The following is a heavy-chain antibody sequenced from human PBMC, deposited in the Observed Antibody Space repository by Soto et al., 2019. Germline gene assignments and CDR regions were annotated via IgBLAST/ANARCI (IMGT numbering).Heavy chain of an antibody. CDR3: ARVMGYSGYDLSLSRLDS. CDR2: IIPILGIA. J-gene: IGHJ5*01. D-gene: IGHD5-12*01. Sequence: SVKVSCKASGGTFSSYTISWVRQAPGQGLEWMGRIIPILGIANYAQKFQGRVTITADKSTSTAYMELSSLRSEDTAVYYCARVMGYSGYDLSLSRLDSWGQGTLVTVSS. V-gene: IGHV1-69*02. CDR1: GGTFSSYT.